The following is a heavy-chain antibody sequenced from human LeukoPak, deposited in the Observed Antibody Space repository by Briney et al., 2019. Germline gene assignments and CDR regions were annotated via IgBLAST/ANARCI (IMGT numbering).Heavy chain of an antibody. CDR3: VRTPPNWGADY. CDR2: MSPNSGST. Sequence: ASVKVSCKASGYTFTSYDINWVRQATGQGLEWMGWMSPNSGSTGYAQEFQGRVTMTRSTSISTAYMELSSLRSEDTAVYYCVRTPPNWGADYWGQGTLVTVSS. J-gene: IGHJ4*02. D-gene: IGHD7-27*01. V-gene: IGHV1-8*01. CDR1: GYTFTSYD.